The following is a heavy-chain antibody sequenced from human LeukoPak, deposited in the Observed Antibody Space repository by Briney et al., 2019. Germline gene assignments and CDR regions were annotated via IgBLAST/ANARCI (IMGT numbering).Heavy chain of an antibody. CDR2: INHSGST. Sequence: SETLSLTCAVYGRSFINYYWTWIRQPPGKGLEWIGEINHSGSTNYNPSLKSRVTISVDMSKNHFSLKLSSVTAADTAVYYCARSPGGYYDFWSGYFDYWGQGTLVTVSS. J-gene: IGHJ4*02. CDR3: ARSPGGYYDFWSGYFDY. V-gene: IGHV4-34*01. D-gene: IGHD3-3*01. CDR1: GRSFINYY.